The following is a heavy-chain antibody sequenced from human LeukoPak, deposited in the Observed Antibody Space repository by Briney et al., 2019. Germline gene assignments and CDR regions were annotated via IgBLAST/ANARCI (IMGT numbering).Heavy chain of an antibody. CDR1: GLTFSSYG. Sequence: PGGSLRLSCAASGLTFSSYGMHWVRQAPGKGLEWVANIKQDGSEKYYVDSVKGRFTISRDNAKNSLYLQMNSLRAEDTAVYYCARRYDIFDYWGQGTLVTVSS. J-gene: IGHJ4*02. CDR3: ARRYDIFDY. V-gene: IGHV3-7*01. CDR2: IKQDGSEK. D-gene: IGHD3-9*01.